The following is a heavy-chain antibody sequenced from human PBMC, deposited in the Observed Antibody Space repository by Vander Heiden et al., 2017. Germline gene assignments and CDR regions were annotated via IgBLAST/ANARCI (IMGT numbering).Heavy chain of an antibody. Sequence: QVQLQESGPGLVKPSETLSLNCTVRGGSISSYSWSWIRPPTGKGLEWIGYIYYSGSTTYNPSLKSRVTISVDTSNNQFSLKLSSVTAAYTAVYYCASSHYGSGSTFDYWGQGTLVTVSS. D-gene: IGHD3-10*01. V-gene: IGHV4-59*01. CDR3: ASSHYGSGSTFDY. CDR1: GGSISSYS. J-gene: IGHJ4*02. CDR2: IYYSGST.